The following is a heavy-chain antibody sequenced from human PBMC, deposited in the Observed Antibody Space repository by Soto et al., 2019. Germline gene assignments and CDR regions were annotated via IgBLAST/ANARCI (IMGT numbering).Heavy chain of an antibody. CDR2: IYYSGST. V-gene: IGHV4-59*01. J-gene: IGHJ6*03. CDR1: GGSISSYY. D-gene: IGHD6-13*01. Sequence: SETLSLTCAVSGGSISSYYWSWIRQPPGKGLEWIGYIYYSGSTNYSPSLKSRITISVDASKNQFSLKLSSVTAADTAAYFCARHGSPGLAYYYYMDVWGKGTTVTVSS. CDR3: ARHGSPGLAYYYYMDV.